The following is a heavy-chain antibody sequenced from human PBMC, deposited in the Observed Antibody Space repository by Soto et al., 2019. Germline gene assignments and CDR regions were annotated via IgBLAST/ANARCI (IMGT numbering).Heavy chain of an antibody. V-gene: IGHV3-23*01. CDR3: AKVSSSWYAGFFDL. CDR1: GFTFSRHA. Sequence: EVQLLESGGGLVQPGGSLRRSCTASGFTFSRHAMTWVRQAPGKGLEWVSGLSDSGGSIYYADSVKGRFTISRDNSMNTLYLKINTLRADDTAIYYCAKVSSSWYAGFFDLWGQGTLVTVSS. D-gene: IGHD6-13*01. J-gene: IGHJ4*02. CDR2: LSDSGGSI.